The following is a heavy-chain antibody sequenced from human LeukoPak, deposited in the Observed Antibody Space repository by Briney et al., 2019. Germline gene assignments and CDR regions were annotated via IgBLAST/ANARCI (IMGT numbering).Heavy chain of an antibody. CDR3: ATEVGRWLGST. J-gene: IGHJ4*02. CDR1: GYSISRGYY. V-gene: IGHV4-38-2*01. CDR2: IYHSART. Sequence: SETLSLTCGVSGYSISRGYYGGCIRQPPGKGREWIGSIYHSARTYYNPSLKSQVTISVDTSKNQFSLKLTTVTAADTAVYYGATEVGRWLGSTWAQGTLSTFSP. D-gene: IGHD4-23*01.